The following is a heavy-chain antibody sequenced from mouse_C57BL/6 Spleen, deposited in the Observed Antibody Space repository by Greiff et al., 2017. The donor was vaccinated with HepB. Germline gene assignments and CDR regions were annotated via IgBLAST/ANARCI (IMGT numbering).Heavy chain of an antibody. D-gene: IGHD1-1*01. CDR3: ARTYGSSYGWYFDV. CDR1: GYTFTSYW. J-gene: IGHJ1*03. V-gene: IGHV1-64*01. Sequence: QQPGAELVKPGASVKLSCKASGYTFTSYWMHWVKQRPGQGLEWIGMIHPNSGSTNYNEKFKSKATLTVDKSSSTAYMQLSSLTSEDSAVYYCARTYGSSYGWYFDVWGTGTTVTVSS. CDR2: IHPNSGST.